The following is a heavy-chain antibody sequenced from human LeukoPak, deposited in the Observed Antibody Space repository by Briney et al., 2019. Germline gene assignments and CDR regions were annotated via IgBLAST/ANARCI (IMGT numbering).Heavy chain of an antibody. CDR3: ARAARGAEYYYYYYYGMDV. CDR1: GGSFSGYY. Sequence: SETPSLTRAVYGGSFSGYYWSWIRQPPGKGLEWIGEINHSGSTNYNPSLKSRVTISVDTSKNQFSLKLSSVTAADTAVYYCARAARGAEYYYYYYYGMDVWGQGTTVTVSS. J-gene: IGHJ6*02. CDR2: INHSGST. V-gene: IGHV4-34*01. D-gene: IGHD1-26*01.